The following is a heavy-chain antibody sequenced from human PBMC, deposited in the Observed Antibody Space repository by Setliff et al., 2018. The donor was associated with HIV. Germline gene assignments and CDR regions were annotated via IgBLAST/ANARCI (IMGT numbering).Heavy chain of an antibody. CDR3: AKANAGSSGYEYFQH. D-gene: IGHD6-19*01. CDR1: GFTFSSYA. V-gene: IGHV3-23*01. Sequence: PGGSLRLSCAASGFTFSSYAMSWVRQAPGKGLEWVSAISGSGGSTYYADSVKGRFTISRDNSKNTLYLQMNSLRAEDTAVYYCAKANAGSSGYEYFQHWGQGTLVTVSS. J-gene: IGHJ1*01. CDR2: ISGSGGST.